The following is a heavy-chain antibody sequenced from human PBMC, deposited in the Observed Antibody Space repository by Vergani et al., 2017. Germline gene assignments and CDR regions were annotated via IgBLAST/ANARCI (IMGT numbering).Heavy chain of an antibody. V-gene: IGHV1-46*03. CDR2: INPSGGST. J-gene: IGHJ4*02. CDR3: AREHASYYYDSSGINFDY. D-gene: IGHD3-22*01. Sequence: QVQLVQSGAEVKKPGASVKVSCKASGYTFTSYYMHWVRQAPGQGLEWMGIINPSGGSTSYAQKFQGRVTMTRDTSTSTVYMELISLRSEDTAVYYCAREHASYYYDSSGINFDYWGQGTLVTVSS. CDR1: GYTFTSYY.